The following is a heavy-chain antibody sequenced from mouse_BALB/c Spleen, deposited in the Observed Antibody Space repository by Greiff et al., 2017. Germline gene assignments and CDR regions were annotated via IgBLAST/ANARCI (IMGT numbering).Heavy chain of an antibody. D-gene: IGHD1-1*01. CDR3: ARGYYGSPWYFDV. Sequence: VKVVESGPGLVAPSQSLSITCTVSGFSLTGYGVNWVRQPPGKGLEWLGMIWGDGSTDYNSALKSRLSISKDNSKSQVFLKMNSLQTDDTARYYCARGYYGSPWYFDVWGAGTTVTVSS. CDR1: GFSLTGYG. J-gene: IGHJ1*01. CDR2: IWGDGST. V-gene: IGHV2-6-7*01.